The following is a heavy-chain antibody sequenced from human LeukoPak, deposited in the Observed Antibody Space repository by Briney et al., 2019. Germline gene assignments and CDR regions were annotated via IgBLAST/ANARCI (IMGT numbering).Heavy chain of an antibody. CDR2: ISYDGSKK. CDR1: GFTFSSFK. V-gene: IGHV3-30-3*02. CDR3: AKPRYSSSSGNGGFDP. J-gene: IGHJ5*02. D-gene: IGHD6-13*01. Sequence: GRSLRLSCPASGFTFSSFKMHWVRQAPGKGLEWVAVISYDGSKKYYADSVKGRFTISRDNSKNTLYLQMNSLRAEDTAVYYCAKPRYSSSSGNGGFDPWGQGTLVTVSS.